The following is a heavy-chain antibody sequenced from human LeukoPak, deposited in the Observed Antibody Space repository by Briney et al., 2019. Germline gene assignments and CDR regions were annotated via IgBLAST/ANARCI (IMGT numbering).Heavy chain of an antibody. V-gene: IGHV4-59*01. CDR2: ICYSGST. J-gene: IGHJ4*02. CDR3: ARGRVGGDFFDY. Sequence: SETLSLTCTVSGGSISSYYWSWIRQPPGKGLEWIGYICYSGSTNYNPSLKSRVTISVDTSKNQFSLKLSSVTAADTAVYYCARGRVGGDFFDYWGQGTLVTVSS. D-gene: IGHD4-17*01. CDR1: GGSISSYY.